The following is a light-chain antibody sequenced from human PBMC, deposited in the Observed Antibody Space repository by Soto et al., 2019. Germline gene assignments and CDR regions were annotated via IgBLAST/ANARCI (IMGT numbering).Light chain of an antibody. CDR1: SRDVGAYSY. Sequence: QSALTQPASVSGSPGQSITISCTGTSRDVGAYSYVSWYQQHPGKAPKLMIYEVSNRPSGASNRFSGSKSGNTASLTISGLQAEDEGDYYCSSYTSGSTWVFGGGTKVTVL. V-gene: IGLV2-14*01. CDR3: SSYTSGSTWV. J-gene: IGLJ3*02. CDR2: EVS.